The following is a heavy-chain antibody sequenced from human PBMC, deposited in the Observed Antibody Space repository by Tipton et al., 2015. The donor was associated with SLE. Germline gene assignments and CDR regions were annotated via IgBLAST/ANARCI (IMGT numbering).Heavy chain of an antibody. Sequence: GLVKPSETLSLTCAVYGGSFSGYYWSWIRQPPGKGLEWIGEINHSGSTNYNPSLKRRVTISVDTSKNQFSLKLSSVTAADTAVYYCARDLSPYSSSWDDAFDIWGQGTMVTVSS. CDR2: INHSGST. CDR3: ARDLSPYSSSWDDAFDI. V-gene: IGHV4-34*01. J-gene: IGHJ3*02. CDR1: GGSFSGYY. D-gene: IGHD6-13*01.